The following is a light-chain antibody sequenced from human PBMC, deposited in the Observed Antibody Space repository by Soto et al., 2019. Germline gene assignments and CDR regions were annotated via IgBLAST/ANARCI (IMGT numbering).Light chain of an antibody. CDR3: QHRSSWPLT. J-gene: IGKJ4*01. V-gene: IGKV3-11*01. CDR2: DAS. Sequence: EIVLTQSPATLSLSPGEKDTLSCTASQTISTNLACYQQKPGQAPSLLIYDASNRATGIPAMFSGSGSGTDFTLTISSLEPEDFAVYYCQHRSSWPLTFGGGTKVDIK. CDR1: QTISTN.